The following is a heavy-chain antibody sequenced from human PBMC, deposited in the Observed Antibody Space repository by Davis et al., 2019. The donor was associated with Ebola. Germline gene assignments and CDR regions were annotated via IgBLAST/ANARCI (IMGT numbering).Heavy chain of an antibody. CDR3: ARDKAGSNY. Sequence: GESLKTSCAASGFTFSTYSMSWVRQAPGKGLEWVANIKQDGSEKYYVDSVKGRFTISRDNAKNSLYLQMNSLRVEDTAVYYCARDKAGSNYWGQGTLVTVSS. CDR1: GFTFSTYS. J-gene: IGHJ4*02. CDR2: IKQDGSEK. V-gene: IGHV3-7*01.